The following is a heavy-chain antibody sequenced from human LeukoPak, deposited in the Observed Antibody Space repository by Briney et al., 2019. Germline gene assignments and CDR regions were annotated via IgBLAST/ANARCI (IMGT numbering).Heavy chain of an antibody. V-gene: IGHV3-48*03. CDR3: ARDPTVTTLYFDY. CDR2: ISSSSSYT. CDR1: GFSFSTYE. Sequence: GGSLRLPCAASGFSFSTYEMNWVRQAPGKGLEWVSYISSSSSYTNYADSVKGRFTISRDNAKNSLYLQMNSLRAEDTAVYYCARDPTVTTLYFDYWGQGTLVTVSS. J-gene: IGHJ4*02. D-gene: IGHD4-17*01.